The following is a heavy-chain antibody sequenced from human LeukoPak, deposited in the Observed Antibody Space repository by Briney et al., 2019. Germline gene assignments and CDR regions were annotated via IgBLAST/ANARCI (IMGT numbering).Heavy chain of an antibody. CDR3: AREAKVGGALQY. J-gene: IGHJ4*02. V-gene: IGHV3-74*01. CDR2: INTDGTFT. D-gene: IGHD1-26*01. CDR1: GFTFSDYW. Sequence: GGSLRPSCAASGFTFSDYWMHWVRQAPGKGLVWVSRINTDGTFTRYADSVQGRFTISRDTAKNTLFLQMNSLRAEDTAVYYCAREAKVGGALQYWGQGILATVSS.